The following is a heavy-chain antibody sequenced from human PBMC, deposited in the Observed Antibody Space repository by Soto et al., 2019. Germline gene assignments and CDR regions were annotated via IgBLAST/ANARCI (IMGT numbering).Heavy chain of an antibody. D-gene: IGHD3-22*01. CDR3: ARDSSGYYLDY. V-gene: IGHV3-53*01. CDR2: IYSGGST. Sequence: EVQLVESGGGLIQPGGSLRLSCAASGFTVSSNYMSWVRQAPGKGLEWVSVIYSGGSTYYADSVKSRFIISRDNSKNTLYLQMNSLRAEDTAVYYCARDSSGYYLDYWGQGTLVTVSS. J-gene: IGHJ4*02. CDR1: GFTVSSNY.